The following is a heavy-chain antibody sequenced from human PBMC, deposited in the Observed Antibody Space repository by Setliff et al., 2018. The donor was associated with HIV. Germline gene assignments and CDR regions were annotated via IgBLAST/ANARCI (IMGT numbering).Heavy chain of an antibody. Sequence: GGSLRLSCTASGFIFGDYAMGWVRQAPGKGLEWVSAISGSGGSTYYADSVKGRLTISRDNSKNTLYLEMTSLRAEDTAVYYCVRDRDWAFDYWGQGILVTVSS. CDR1: GFIFGDYA. CDR3: VRDRDWAFDY. CDR2: ISGSGGST. V-gene: IGHV3-23*01. J-gene: IGHJ4*02. D-gene: IGHD3-9*01.